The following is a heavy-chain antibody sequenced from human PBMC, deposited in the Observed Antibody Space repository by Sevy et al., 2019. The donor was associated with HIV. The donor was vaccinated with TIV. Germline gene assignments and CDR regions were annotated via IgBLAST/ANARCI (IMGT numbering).Heavy chain of an antibody. Sequence: GGSLRLSCAISGFTVSDKYIIWVRQAPGKGLEWVSVIFSSGSTYYADSAKGRFTISRDNSKNTVYLQMNSVRAEDTAVYYCVSLFLSYRSGWSDFDYWGQGTLVTVSS. V-gene: IGHV3-66*02. CDR3: VSLFLSYRSGWSDFDY. CDR1: GFTVSDKY. D-gene: IGHD6-19*01. J-gene: IGHJ4*02. CDR2: IFSSGST.